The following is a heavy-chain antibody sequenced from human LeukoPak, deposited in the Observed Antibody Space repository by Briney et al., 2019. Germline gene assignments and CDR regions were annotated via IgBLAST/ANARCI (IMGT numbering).Heavy chain of an antibody. Sequence: GGSLRLSCAASGFTFNSYAMSWVRQAPGKGLEWVSGIGVRGESTYYADSVKGRFTISRDNSKNTLYLQMYSLRAEDTAAYYCAKERATGGIRFENWGQGTLVTVSS. D-gene: IGHD1-26*01. J-gene: IGHJ4*02. V-gene: IGHV3-23*01. CDR3: AKERATGGIRFEN. CDR1: GFTFNSYA. CDR2: IGVRGEST.